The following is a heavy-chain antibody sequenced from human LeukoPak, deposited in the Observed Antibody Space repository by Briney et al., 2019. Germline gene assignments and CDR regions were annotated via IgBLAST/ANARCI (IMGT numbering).Heavy chain of an antibody. V-gene: IGHV3-48*01. J-gene: IGHJ6*04. D-gene: IGHD3-10*01. CDR3: ARAGSAGSSIMGI. Sequence: GGSLRLSYAASGFTFSSYSMNWVRQAPGKGLEWVSYISSSSSTIYYADSVKGRFTISRDNAKNSLYLQMNSLRAEDTAVYYCARAGSAGSSIMGIWGKGTTVTVSS. CDR1: GFTFSSYS. CDR2: ISSSSSTI.